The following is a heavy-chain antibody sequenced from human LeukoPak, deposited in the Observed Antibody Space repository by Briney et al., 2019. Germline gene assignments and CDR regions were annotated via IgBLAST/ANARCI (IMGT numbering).Heavy chain of an antibody. CDR3: ARAGGYSYGGDAFDI. CDR2: ISSSISYI. CDR1: GFTFSSYS. V-gene: IGHV3-21*01. J-gene: IGHJ3*02. Sequence: GGSLRLSCAASGFTFSSYSMNWVRQAPGKGLEWVSSISSSISYIYYADSVKGRFTISRDNAKNSLYLQMNSLRAEDTAVYYCARAGGYSYGGDAFDIWGQGTMVTVSS. D-gene: IGHD5-18*01.